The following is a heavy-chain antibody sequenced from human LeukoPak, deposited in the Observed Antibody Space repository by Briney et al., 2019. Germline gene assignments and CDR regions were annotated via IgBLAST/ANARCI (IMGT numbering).Heavy chain of an antibody. D-gene: IGHD3-10*01. CDR1: GGSISSGSYY. CDR3: ARDSGTTGEVKFDP. V-gene: IGHV4-61*02. Sequence: SQTLSLTCTVSGGSISSGSYYWSWIRQPAGKGLEWIGRIYSRGTTYNPSLKDRVTMSADTSRNHVSLTLNSVTAADTAVYYCARDSGTTGEVKFDPWGQGTLVTVSS. CDR2: IYSRGT. J-gene: IGHJ5*02.